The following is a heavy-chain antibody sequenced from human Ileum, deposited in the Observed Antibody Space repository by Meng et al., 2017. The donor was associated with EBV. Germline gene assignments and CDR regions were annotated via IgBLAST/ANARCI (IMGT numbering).Heavy chain of an antibody. CDR2: VYHDGAT. J-gene: IGHJ4*02. CDR3: ARSSPIVRGLDY. Sequence: QVLLQSSGPGLVQPSGHLTPPCGVPGDAVSGSDWWSWVRQPPGKGLEWIGEVYHDGATNYHPSLKSRVTISLDKSKNEVNLHLNSLTAADTAVYFCARSSPIVRGLDYWGQGTLVTVSS. V-gene: IGHV4-4*02. D-gene: IGHD3-10*01. CDR1: GDAVSGSDW.